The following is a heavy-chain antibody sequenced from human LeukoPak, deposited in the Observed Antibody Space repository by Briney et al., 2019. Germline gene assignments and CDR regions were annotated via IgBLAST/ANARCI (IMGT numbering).Heavy chain of an antibody. CDR1: GFTFSRYG. Sequence: GGSLRLSCAASGFTFSRYGMHWVRQAPDKGLEWVAVISYDGSNRYYADSVKGRFTISRDNSKNTLYLQMNSLRAEDTAVYYCAKRRGTTGATYFDYWGQGTPVTVSS. J-gene: IGHJ4*02. CDR2: ISYDGSNR. D-gene: IGHD1-1*01. CDR3: AKRRGTTGATYFDY. V-gene: IGHV3-30*18.